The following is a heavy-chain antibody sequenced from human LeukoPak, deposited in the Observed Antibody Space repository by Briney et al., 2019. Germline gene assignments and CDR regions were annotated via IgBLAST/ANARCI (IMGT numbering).Heavy chain of an antibody. D-gene: IGHD3-16*01. CDR1: GFTFSSYA. CDR2: ISYDGSNK. V-gene: IGHV3-30-3*01. Sequence: PGRSLRLSCAASGFTFSSYAMHWVRRAPGKGLEWVAVISYDGSNKYYADSVKGRFTISRNNSKNTLYLQMNSLRAEDTAVYYCARGASKPYDYAPEYWGQGTLVTVSS. CDR3: ARGASKPYDYAPEY. J-gene: IGHJ4*02.